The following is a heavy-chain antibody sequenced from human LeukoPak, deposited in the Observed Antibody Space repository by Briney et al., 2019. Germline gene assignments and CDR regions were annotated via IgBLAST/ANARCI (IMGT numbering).Heavy chain of an antibody. J-gene: IGHJ4*02. CDR2: ISSSGSTI. V-gene: IGHV3-48*03. D-gene: IGHD1-1*01. CDR3: ARDPGWNDVPFDY. Sequence: PGGSLRLSCAASGFTFSSYEMNWVRQAPGKGLEWVSYISSSGSTIYYADSVKGRFTISRDNAKNSLYLQMNSLRAEDTAVYYCARDPGWNDVPFDYWGQGTLVTVSS. CDR1: GFTFSSYE.